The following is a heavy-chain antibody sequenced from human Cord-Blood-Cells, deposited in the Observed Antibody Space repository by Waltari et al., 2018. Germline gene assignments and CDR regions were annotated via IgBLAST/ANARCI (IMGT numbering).Heavy chain of an antibody. J-gene: IGHJ4*02. D-gene: IGHD3-10*01. V-gene: IGHV1-69*01. CDR1: GGTFSSYA. CDR2: VIPIFGTA. CDR3: ARDLGAGDYYGSGINY. Sequence: QVQLVQSGAEVKKPGSSVKVSCKASGGTFSSYAISWERQARGQGLEWMGRVIPIFGTANYAQKCQGRVTITADESTSTAYMELSSLRSEDTAVYYCARDLGAGDYYGSGINYWGQGTLVTVSS.